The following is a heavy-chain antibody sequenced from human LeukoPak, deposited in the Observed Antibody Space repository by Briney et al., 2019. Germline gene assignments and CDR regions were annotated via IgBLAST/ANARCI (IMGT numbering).Heavy chain of an antibody. J-gene: IGHJ4*02. Sequence: GGSLRLSCAASGFIVSSHYMSWIRQAPGKGLEWVAVIHSDGRIHYAASVKGRFTISRDNSKNTLYLQMNSLKAEDTAVYYCAKTGVSSGYCDYWGQGTLVTVSS. D-gene: IGHD3-22*01. CDR1: GFIVSSHY. CDR2: IHSDGRI. CDR3: AKTGVSSGYCDY. V-gene: IGHV3-53*01.